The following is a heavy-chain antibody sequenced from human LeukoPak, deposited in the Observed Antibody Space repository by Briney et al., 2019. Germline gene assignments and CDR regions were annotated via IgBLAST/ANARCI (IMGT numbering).Heavy chain of an antibody. CDR1: GGTFSSYA. Sequence: SVKVSCKASGGTFSSYAISWVRQAPGQGLEWMGRIIPILGIANYAQKFQGRVTITADKSTSTAYMELSSLRSEDTAVYYCARDRADYCDSTPSDYWGQGTLVTVSS. CDR2: IIPILGIA. V-gene: IGHV1-69*04. CDR3: ARDRADYCDSTPSDY. D-gene: IGHD3-22*01. J-gene: IGHJ4*02.